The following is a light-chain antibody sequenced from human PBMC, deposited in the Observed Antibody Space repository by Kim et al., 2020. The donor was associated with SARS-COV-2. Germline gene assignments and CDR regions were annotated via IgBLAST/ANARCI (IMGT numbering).Light chain of an antibody. J-gene: IGLJ2*01. CDR1: SSEVGGYNY. CDR3: SSYAGSNNLV. Sequence: GQSVTSSCTGTSSEVGGYNYVSWYQQHPGKAPKLMIYEVSKRPSGVPDRFSGSKSGNTASLTVSGLQAEDEADYYCSSYAGSNNLVFGGGTQLTVL. CDR2: EVS. V-gene: IGLV2-8*01.